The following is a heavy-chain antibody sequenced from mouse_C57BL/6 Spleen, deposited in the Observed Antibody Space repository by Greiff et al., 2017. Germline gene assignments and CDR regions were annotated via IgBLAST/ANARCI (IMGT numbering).Heavy chain of an antibody. Sequence: LQESGAELARPGASVKLSCKASGYTFTSYGISWVKQRTGQGLEWIGEIYPRSGNTYYNEKFKGKATPTADKSSSTAYMELRSLTSEDSAVYFCARRYDYDAYAMDYWGQGTSVTVSS. CDR2: IYPRSGNT. V-gene: IGHV1-81*01. CDR3: ARRYDYDAYAMDY. J-gene: IGHJ4*01. CDR1: GYTFTSYG. D-gene: IGHD2-4*01.